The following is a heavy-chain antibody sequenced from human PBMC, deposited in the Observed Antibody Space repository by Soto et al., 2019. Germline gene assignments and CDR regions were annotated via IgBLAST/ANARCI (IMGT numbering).Heavy chain of an antibody. V-gene: IGHV1-18*01. Sequence: QVQLVQSGAEVKKPGASVKVSCKASGYTFTSYGISWVRQAPGQGLEWMGWISAYNGNTNYAQKLQGRVTMTTDTTTRTAYMELMSLRSDDTAVYYCARVRMVYGSDYYGMDFWGKGTTVTVSS. CDR2: ISAYNGNT. CDR3: ARVRMVYGSDYYGMDF. J-gene: IGHJ6*04. CDR1: GYTFTSYG. D-gene: IGHD2-8*01.